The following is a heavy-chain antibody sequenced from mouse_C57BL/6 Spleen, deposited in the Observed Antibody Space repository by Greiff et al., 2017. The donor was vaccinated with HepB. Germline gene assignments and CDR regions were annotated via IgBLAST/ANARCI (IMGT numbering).Heavy chain of an antibody. CDR2: IYPGDGDT. V-gene: IGHV1-82*01. J-gene: IGHJ2*01. D-gene: IGHD1-3*01. CDR1: GYAFSSSW. CDR3: ARRGVNFYFDY. Sequence: VQLQQSGPELVKPGASVKISCKASGYAFSSSWMNWVKQRPGKGLEWIGRIYPGDGDTNYNGKFKGKATLTADKSSSTAYMQFSSLTSEDSAIYYCARRGVNFYFDYWGQGTTLTVSS.